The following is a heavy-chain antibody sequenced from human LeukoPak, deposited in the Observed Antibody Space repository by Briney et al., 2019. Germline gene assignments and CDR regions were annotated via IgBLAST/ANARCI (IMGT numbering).Heavy chain of an antibody. CDR2: IYTSGST. V-gene: IGHV4-61*02. CDR3: AREDGYNWYYFDY. D-gene: IGHD5-24*01. J-gene: IGHJ4*02. Sequence: SQTLSLTCTVSSGSISSGSYYWSWIPQPAGKGLEWIGRIYTSGSTIYNHSLKSRVTISLDTSKNQFALKLSSVTAADTAVYYCAREDGYNWYYFDYWGQGTQVTVSS. CDR1: SGSISSGSYY.